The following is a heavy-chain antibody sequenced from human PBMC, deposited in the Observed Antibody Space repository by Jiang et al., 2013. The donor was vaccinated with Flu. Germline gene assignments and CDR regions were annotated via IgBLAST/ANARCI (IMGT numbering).Heavy chain of an antibody. Sequence: SYWIGWVRQMPGKAWSGWGSSILVTLIPDTARPSQGQVTISADKSISTAYLQWSSLKASDTAMYYCARQGYGVLWFGEFPNWFDPWGQGTLVTVSS. D-gene: IGHD3-10*01. CDR2: SILVTLIP. V-gene: IGHV5-51*01. J-gene: IGHJ5*02. CDR1: SYW. CDR3: ARQGYGVLWFGEFPNWFDP.